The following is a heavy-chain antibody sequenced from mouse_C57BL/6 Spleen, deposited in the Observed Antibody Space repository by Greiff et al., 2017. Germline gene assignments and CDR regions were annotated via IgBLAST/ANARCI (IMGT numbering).Heavy chain of an antibody. Sequence: EVQLQESGGGLVQPGGSLKLSCAASGIDFSRYWMSWVRRAPGKGLEWIGEINPDSSTINYAPSLKDKFIISRDNAKNTLYLQMSKLRSEDTALYYCARPDDYDRAWFAYWGQGTLVTVSA. CDR2: INPDSSTI. V-gene: IGHV4-1*01. CDR1: GIDFSRYW. CDR3: ARPDDYDRAWFAY. D-gene: IGHD2-4*01. J-gene: IGHJ3*01.